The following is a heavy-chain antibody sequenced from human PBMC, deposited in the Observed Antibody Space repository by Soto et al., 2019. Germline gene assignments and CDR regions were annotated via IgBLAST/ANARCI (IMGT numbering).Heavy chain of an antibody. CDR3: ARGSRDPYYYYYYMDV. CDR2: INPNSGNT. CDR1: GYTFTSYA. V-gene: IGHV1-8*02. Sequence: ASVKVSCKASGYTFTSYAMHWVRQAPGQRLEWMGWINPNSGNTGYAQKFQGRVTMTRNTSISTAYMELSSLRSEDTAVYYCARGSRDPYYYYYYMDVWGKGTTVTVSS. J-gene: IGHJ6*03. D-gene: IGHD2-21*02.